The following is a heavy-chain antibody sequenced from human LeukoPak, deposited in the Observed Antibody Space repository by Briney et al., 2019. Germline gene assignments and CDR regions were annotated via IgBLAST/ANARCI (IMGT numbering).Heavy chain of an antibody. CDR3: AKDSYSSSWYYFDY. D-gene: IGHD6-13*01. J-gene: IGHJ4*02. CDR1: GFTFGSFA. CDR2: ITGNGVGT. Sequence: GGSLRLSCSASGFTFGSFAMHWVRQAPGKGLEYVSAITGNGVGTYYADSVKGRFTISRDNSKNTLYLQMSSLRTGDTAVYYCAKDSYSSSWYYFDYWGQGTLVTVSS. V-gene: IGHV3-64D*06.